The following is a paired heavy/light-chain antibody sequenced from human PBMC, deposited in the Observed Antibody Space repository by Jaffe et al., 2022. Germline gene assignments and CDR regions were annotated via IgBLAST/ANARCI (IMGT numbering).Light chain of an antibody. Sequence: DIQMTQSPSTLSASVGDRVTITCRASQSISSWLAWYQQKPGKAPKLLIYKASSLESGVPSRFSGSGSGTEFTLTISSLQPDDFATYYCQQYNSYLWTFGQGTKVEIK. V-gene: IGKV1-5*03. CDR1: QSISSW. CDR3: QQYNSYLWT. CDR2: KAS. J-gene: IGKJ1*01.
Heavy chain of an antibody. J-gene: IGHJ4*02. CDR3: ARGRPPYYDFWSGYGPRLFDY. Sequence: QVQLQQWGAGLLKPSETLSLTCAVYGGSFSGYYWSWIRQPPGKGLEWIGEINHSGSTNYNPSLKSRVTISVDTSKNQFSLKLSSVTAADTAVYYCARGRPPYYDFWSGYGPRLFDYWGQGTLVTVSS. V-gene: IGHV4-34*01. CDR1: GGSFSGYY. CDR2: INHSGST. D-gene: IGHD3-3*01.